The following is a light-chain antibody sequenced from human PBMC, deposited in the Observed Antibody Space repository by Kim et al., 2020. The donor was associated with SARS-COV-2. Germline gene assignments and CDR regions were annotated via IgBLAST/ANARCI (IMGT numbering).Light chain of an antibody. Sequence: GQSITIAGTGTSSGVGAYACLTWDQQHPGKAPTLMIYDVSARPSGISYRFFSSKSGNTASLTISGLRAEDEADYYCSSYTSSSTWVFGGGTKLTVL. V-gene: IGLV2-14*03. CDR3: SSYTSSSTWV. CDR1: SSGVGAYAC. CDR2: DVS. J-gene: IGLJ3*02.